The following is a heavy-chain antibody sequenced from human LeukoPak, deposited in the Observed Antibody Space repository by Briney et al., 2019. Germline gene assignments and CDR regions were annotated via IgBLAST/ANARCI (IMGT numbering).Heavy chain of an antibody. CDR1: GGSISSGGYY. D-gene: IGHD2/OR15-2a*01. J-gene: IGHJ4*02. CDR2: IYYSGST. Sequence: SETLSLTCTVSGGSISSGGYYWSWIRQHPGKGLEWIGHIYYSGSTYYNPSLKSRVTISVDTSKNQFSLKLSSVTAADTAVYYCARGLYGGLLRYWGQGTLVTVSS. CDR3: ARGLYGGLLRY. V-gene: IGHV4-30-4*08.